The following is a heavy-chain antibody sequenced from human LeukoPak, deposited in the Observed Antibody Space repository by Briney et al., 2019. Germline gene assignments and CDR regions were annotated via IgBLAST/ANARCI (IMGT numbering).Heavy chain of an antibody. CDR2: IYPGDSST. D-gene: IGHD1-26*01. V-gene: IGHV5-51*01. CDR3: ARRGSGDNWFDP. J-gene: IGHJ5*02. CDR1: GFSFPNFW. Sequence: GESLKISCQGSGFSFPNFWIAWVRQMPGKGLEWMGIIYPGDSSTRYSPSFQGQVTISADKSIATTYLQWSSLKASDTAIYYCARRGSGDNWFDPWGQGTLVTVSS.